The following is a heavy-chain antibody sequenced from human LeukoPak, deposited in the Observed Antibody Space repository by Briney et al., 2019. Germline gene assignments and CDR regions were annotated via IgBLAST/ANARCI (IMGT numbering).Heavy chain of an antibody. D-gene: IGHD3-16*02. J-gene: IGHJ5*02. CDR2: ISGGGDST. CDR1: RVTSSTYS. Sequence: VGSLRLSSAASRVTSSTYSMNSGCDAPRKRLEWRSAISGGGDSTYSADSAKGRFPISRDSARDTWYLKLNRRRAKEPATSSCACAHGGSVELWFWFGPWGQGTLVTVSS. V-gene: IGHV3-23*01. CDR3: ACAHGGSVELWFWFGP.